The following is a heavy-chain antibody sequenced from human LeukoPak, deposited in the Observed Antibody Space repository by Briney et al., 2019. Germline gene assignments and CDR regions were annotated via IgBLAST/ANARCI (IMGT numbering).Heavy chain of an antibody. D-gene: IGHD5-18*01. Sequence: GGSLRLSCAASGLTFSSYAMSWVRQAPGKGLEWVSAISGSGGSTYYADSVKGRFTISRDNSKNTLYLQMNSLRAEDTAVYYCAKLGSAMVLYYFDYWGQGTLVTVSS. CDR2: ISGSGGST. CDR1: GLTFSSYA. CDR3: AKLGSAMVLYYFDY. V-gene: IGHV3-23*01. J-gene: IGHJ4*02.